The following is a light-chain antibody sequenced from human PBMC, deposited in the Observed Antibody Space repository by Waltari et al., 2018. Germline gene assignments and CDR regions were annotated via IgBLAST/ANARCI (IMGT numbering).Light chain of an antibody. J-gene: IGLJ2*01. CDR1: SLDLGPSKY. V-gene: IGLV2-11*01. Sequence: QSALTQPRSVSGSPGQSVTISCPGPSLDLGPSKYASWYQQYPGNPPKLMIYNATKRPSGVPDRFPGSKPGNTASLTMSGLQAEDEADYYCCSYAGSYTVLFGGGTKLTVL. CDR3: CSYAGSYTVL. CDR2: NAT.